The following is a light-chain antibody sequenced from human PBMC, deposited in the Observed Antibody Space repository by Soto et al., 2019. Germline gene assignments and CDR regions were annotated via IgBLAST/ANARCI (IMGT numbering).Light chain of an antibody. J-gene: IGKJ1*01. Sequence: EILMTQSPATLSVSLGERATLSCRASQTVSTYLAWYQQRPGQSPTLLIYGASTRATGIPARFSGSGSGTEFTLTISRLEPEDVAVYYCQQYGSSPCTLGQGTKVDIK. CDR2: GAS. CDR3: QQYGSSPCT. CDR1: QTVSTY. V-gene: IGKV3-15*01.